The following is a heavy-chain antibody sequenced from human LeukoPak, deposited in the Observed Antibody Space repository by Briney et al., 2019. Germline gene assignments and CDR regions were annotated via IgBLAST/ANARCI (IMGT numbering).Heavy chain of an antibody. CDR2: IFYSGTT. CDR3: ARTTSGWYYFDY. CDR1: GGSVSSGIYY. V-gene: IGHV4-61*01. D-gene: IGHD6-19*01. Sequence: PSETLSLTCTVSGGSVSSGIYYWIWIRQPPGKGLEWIGYIFYSGTTNYNPPLKSRVTISLDTSKNQFSLKLSSLTAADTAVYYCARTTSGWYYFDYWGQGTLVTVSS. J-gene: IGHJ4*02.